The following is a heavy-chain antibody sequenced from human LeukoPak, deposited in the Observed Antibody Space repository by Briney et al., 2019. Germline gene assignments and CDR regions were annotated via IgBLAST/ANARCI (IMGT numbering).Heavy chain of an antibody. V-gene: IGHV3-15*01. D-gene: IGHD5-12*01. CDR3: TTDSSEWLRQGPSDY. J-gene: IGHJ4*02. CDR1: GFTFSNAW. Sequence: AGGSLRLSCAASGFTFSNAWMSWVRQAPGKGLEWVGSIKSKTDGGTTDYAAPVKGRFTISRDDSKNTLYLQMNSLKTEDAAVYYCTTDSSEWLRQGPSDYWGQGTLVTVSS. CDR2: IKSKTDGGTT.